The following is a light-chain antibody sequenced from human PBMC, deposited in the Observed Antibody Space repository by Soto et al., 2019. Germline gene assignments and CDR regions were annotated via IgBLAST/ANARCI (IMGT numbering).Light chain of an antibody. J-gene: IGLJ1*01. V-gene: IGLV1-44*01. CDR3: ASWDDSLSDSYV. Sequence: SFLTHPPSSSRTPGQRVTIPCSGSGSNIGRNTVKGYQHLPGTDPTLIIYSNNQRPSGVTDRFSGSKSGTSASLAISGLQSEDEADYYCASWDDSLSDSYVFGTGTKVTVL. CDR2: SNN. CDR1: GSNIGRNT.